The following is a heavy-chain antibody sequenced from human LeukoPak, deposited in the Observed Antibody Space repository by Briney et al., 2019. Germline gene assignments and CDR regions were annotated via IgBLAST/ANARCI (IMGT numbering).Heavy chain of an antibody. J-gene: IGHJ5*02. CDR1: GYRFTSYW. CDR2: IDPSDSYP. Sequence: GASLKISCKGSGYRFTSYWISWVRQMPRKGQEWMLRIDPSDSYPNYTPPSQGHVTISADKSISTAYLLWSSLKASDTAMYYCTRQPTTWFDPWGQGTLVTVSS. V-gene: IGHV5-10-1*01. CDR3: TRQPTTWFDP. D-gene: IGHD1-1*01.